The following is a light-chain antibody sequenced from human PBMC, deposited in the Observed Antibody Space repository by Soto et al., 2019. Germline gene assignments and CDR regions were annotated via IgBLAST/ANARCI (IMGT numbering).Light chain of an antibody. CDR2: AAS. V-gene: IGKV1-39*01. CDR1: QSISSY. J-gene: IGKJ5*01. CDR3: QQSYRTPIT. Sequence: DIQMTQSPSSLSASVGDRVTITCRASQSISSYLNWYQQKPGKAPKLLIYAASSLQSGVPSRFSGSVSGTDFTLTISSLQPEDFETYYCQQSYRTPITFGQGTRLEIK.